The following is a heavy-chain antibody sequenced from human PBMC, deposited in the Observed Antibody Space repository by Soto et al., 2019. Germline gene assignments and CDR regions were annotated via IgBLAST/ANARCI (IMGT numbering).Heavy chain of an antibody. CDR1: GYTFTSYA. D-gene: IGHD3-3*01. V-gene: IGHV7-4-1*01. CDR3: AREPELRVLEWPESGYYYGMDV. CDR2: INTNTGNP. Sequence: QVQLVQSGSELKKPGASVKVSCKASGYTFTSYAMNWVRQAPGQGLEWMGWINTNTGNPTYAQGFTGRFVFSLDTSVSTAYLQICSLKAEDTAVYYCAREPELRVLEWPESGYYYGMDVWGQGTTVTVSS. J-gene: IGHJ6*02.